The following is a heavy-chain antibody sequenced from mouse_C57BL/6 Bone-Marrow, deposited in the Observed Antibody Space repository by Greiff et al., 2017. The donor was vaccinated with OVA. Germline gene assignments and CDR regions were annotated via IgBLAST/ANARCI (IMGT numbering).Heavy chain of an antibody. CDR2: ICRGGST. V-gene: IGHV2-5*01. Sequence: QVQLKESGPGLVQPSQSLSITCTVSGFSLTSYGVHWVRQSPGKGLEWIGVICRGGSTDNNAAFMSRLSITKENSKSQVFFKMNSLQADDTAIYYCAKRRGDAMDYWGQGTSVTVSS. J-gene: IGHJ4*01. CDR3: AKRRGDAMDY. CDR1: GFSLTSYG.